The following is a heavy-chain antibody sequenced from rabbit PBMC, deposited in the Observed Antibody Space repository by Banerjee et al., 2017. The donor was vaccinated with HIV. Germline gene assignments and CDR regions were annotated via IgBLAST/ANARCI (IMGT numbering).Heavy chain of an antibody. CDR3: ARAGGFENYFNL. Sequence: QEQLVEYGGDLVQPEGSLTLTCTASGFSFSSSYYMCWVRQAPGKGLEWIGCIYTGSGGGTYYASWAKGRFTISRTSSTTVTLQMTSLTAADTATYFCARAGGFENYFNLWGPGTLVTVS. CDR1: GFSFSSSYY. D-gene: IGHD1-1*01. V-gene: IGHV1S45*01. CDR2: IYTGSGGGT. J-gene: IGHJ4*01.